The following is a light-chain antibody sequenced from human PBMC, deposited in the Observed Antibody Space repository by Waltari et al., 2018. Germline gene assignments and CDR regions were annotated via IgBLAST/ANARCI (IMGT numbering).Light chain of an antibody. CDR2: KAS. Sequence: DIQMTQSPSTLSASVGDRVTITCRASQSISSWLAWYQQKPGKAPKLLIYKASSLESGVPSRFSGSGSCTEFTLTISSLQPDDFATYYCQQYNSYPVTFGQGTKLEIK. CDR1: QSISSW. J-gene: IGKJ2*01. CDR3: QQYNSYPVT. V-gene: IGKV1-5*03.